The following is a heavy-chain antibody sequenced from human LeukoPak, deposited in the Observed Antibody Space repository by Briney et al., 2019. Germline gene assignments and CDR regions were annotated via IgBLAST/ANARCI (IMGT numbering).Heavy chain of an antibody. CDR3: ARDTGYDYVWGSYRSVYFDY. J-gene: IGHJ4*02. CDR2: IYTSGST. CDR1: GGSISSYY. Sequence: SETLSLTCTVSGGSISSYYWSWIRQPAGKGLEWIGRIYTSGSTNYNPSLKSRVTMSVDTSKNQFSMKLSSVTAADTGVYYCARDTGYDYVWGSYRSVYFDYWGQGTLVTVSS. D-gene: IGHD3-16*02. V-gene: IGHV4-4*07.